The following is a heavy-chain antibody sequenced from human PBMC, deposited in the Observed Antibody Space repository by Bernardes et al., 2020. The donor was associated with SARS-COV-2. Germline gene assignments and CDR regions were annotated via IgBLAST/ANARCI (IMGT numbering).Heavy chain of an antibody. CDR1: GGSFNDYF. V-gene: IGHV4-34*01. CDR2: ISPGGVT. J-gene: IGHJ3*02. CDR3: ASLSPFCCYRNAFDI. D-gene: IGHD3-16*02. Sequence: SETLYLTCAVNGGSFNDYFWTWIRQSPGKGLEWIGEISPGGVTKYNPSLKSRVTISLDTSKNQFSLGLTSVTAADTAVYYCASLSPFCCYRNAFDIWGQGAMVTVSS.